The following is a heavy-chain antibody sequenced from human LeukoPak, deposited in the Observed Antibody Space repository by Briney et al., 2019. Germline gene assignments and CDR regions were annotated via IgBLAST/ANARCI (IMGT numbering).Heavy chain of an antibody. D-gene: IGHD4-11*01. V-gene: IGHV3-7*01. Sequence: GGSLRLSCAAPGFTFSDYWMNWVRQAPGKGLEWVANVKNDGSEKYYVDSVKGRFTISRDNAKNSLYLQMNSLRVEDTAVYYFRTGHYSGHAWGQGTLVTVSS. CDR3: RTGHYSGHA. J-gene: IGHJ5*02. CDR2: VKNDGSEK. CDR1: GFTFSDYW.